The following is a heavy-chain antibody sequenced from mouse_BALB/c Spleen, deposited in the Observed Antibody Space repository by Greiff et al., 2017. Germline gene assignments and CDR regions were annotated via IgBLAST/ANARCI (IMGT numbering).Heavy chain of an antibody. J-gene: IGHJ4*01. CDR2: IWAGGST. V-gene: IGHV2-9*02. D-gene: IGHD1-1*01. CDR1: GFSLTSYG. Sequence: VKLMESGPGLVAPSQSLSITCTVSGFSLTSYGVHWVRQPPGKGLEWLGVIWAGGSTNYNSALMSRLSISKDNSKSQVFLKMNSLQTDDTAMYYCARDRYYGSSYDAMDYWGQGTSVTVSS. CDR3: ARDRYYGSSYDAMDY.